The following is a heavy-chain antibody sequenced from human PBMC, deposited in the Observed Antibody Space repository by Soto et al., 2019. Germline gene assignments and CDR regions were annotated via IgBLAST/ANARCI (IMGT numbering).Heavy chain of an antibody. CDR3: ARAIGGYSYGSFYYYGMDV. CDR1: GGSISSYY. V-gene: IGHV4-59*12. D-gene: IGHD5-18*01. Sequence: PSETLSLTCTVSGGSISSYYWSWIRQPPGKGLEWIGYIYYSGSTYYNPSLKSRVTISVDTSKNQFSLKLSFVTAADTAVYYCARAIGGYSYGSFYYYGMDVWGQGTTVTVSS. CDR2: IYYSGST. J-gene: IGHJ6*02.